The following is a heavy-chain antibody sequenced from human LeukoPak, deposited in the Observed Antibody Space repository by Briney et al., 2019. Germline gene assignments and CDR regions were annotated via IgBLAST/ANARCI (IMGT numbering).Heavy chain of an antibody. J-gene: IGHJ4*02. CDR3: VSYFGFDY. CDR1: GFNFSNHN. Sequence: PGGSLRLSCAASGFNFSNHNTNWVRQAPGKGLEWVSSISSRSSYIYYADSLKGRFTISRDNAKNSVYLQMNSLRAEDTAVYYCVSYFGFDYWAREPWSPSPQ. D-gene: IGHD3-10*01. CDR2: ISSRSSYI. V-gene: IGHV3-21*01.